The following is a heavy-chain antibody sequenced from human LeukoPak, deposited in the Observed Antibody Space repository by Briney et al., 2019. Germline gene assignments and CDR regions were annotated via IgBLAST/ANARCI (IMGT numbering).Heavy chain of an antibody. CDR2: IYYSGST. V-gene: IGHV4-39*01. D-gene: IGHD1-1*01. CDR1: GGSISSSSYY. Sequence: SETLSLTCTVSGGSISSSSYYWGWIRQPPGKGLEWIGSIYYSGSTYYNPSLKSRVTVSVETSKNQFSLKLSSVTAADTAVYYCARHLSTTYDYWGQGTLVTVSS. J-gene: IGHJ4*02. CDR3: ARHLSTTYDY.